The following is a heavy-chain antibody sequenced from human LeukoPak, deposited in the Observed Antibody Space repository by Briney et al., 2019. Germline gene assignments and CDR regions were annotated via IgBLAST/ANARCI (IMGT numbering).Heavy chain of an antibody. CDR1: GFTFSSYE. J-gene: IGHJ3*02. V-gene: IGHV3-48*03. CDR2: ISSSGSTI. D-gene: IGHD2-21*02. Sequence: GGSLRLSCAASGFTFSSYEMNWVRQAPGKGLEWVSYISSSGSTIYYADSVKGRFTISRDNAKNTLYLQMNSLRAEDTAVYYCARDCGGDCYSGLDAFDIWGQGTMVTVSS. CDR3: ARDCGGDCYSGLDAFDI.